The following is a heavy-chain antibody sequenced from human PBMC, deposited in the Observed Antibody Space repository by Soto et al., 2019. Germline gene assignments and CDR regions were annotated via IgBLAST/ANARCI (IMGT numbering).Heavy chain of an antibody. CDR3: LRVDWNDAGS. J-gene: IGHJ5*02. D-gene: IGHD1-1*01. CDR1: GDSVSSPSAT. CDR2: TRYTSKWSY. Sequence: SQTLSLTCVISGDSVSSPSATWEWIRQSPSRGLEWLGRTRYTSKWSYEYALSVKGRITISPDTSKNHFSLQLDSATPEDTAVYYCLRVDWNDAGSWGQGTLVTVYS. V-gene: IGHV6-1*01.